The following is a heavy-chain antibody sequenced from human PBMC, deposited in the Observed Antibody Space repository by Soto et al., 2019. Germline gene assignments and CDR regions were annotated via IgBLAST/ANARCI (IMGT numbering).Heavy chain of an antibody. CDR1: GFSLTTSGAG. D-gene: IGHD3-3*01. J-gene: IGHJ4*02. Sequence: QITLNESGPTQVKPRQTLTLTCTFSGFSLTTSGAGVGWIRQSPGKAPEWLALIYWDDDKRYSPSLKSRLTLTKDTSKDQVVLTMADLDPADTATYYCAHRVLRAVFGLVTTTAIYFDFWGQGTPVAVSS. CDR2: IYWDDDK. V-gene: IGHV2-5*02. CDR3: AHRVLRAVFGLVTTTAIYFDF.